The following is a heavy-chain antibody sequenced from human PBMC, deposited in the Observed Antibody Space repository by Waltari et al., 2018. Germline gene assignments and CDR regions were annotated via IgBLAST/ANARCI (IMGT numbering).Heavy chain of an antibody. CDR1: GGSISSYY. D-gene: IGHD3-22*01. V-gene: IGHV4-59*01. CDR2: IYYSGST. Sequence: QVQLQESGPGLVKPSETLSLTCTVSGGSISSYYWSWIRQPPGKGLEWIGYIYYSGSTNYNPSLKSRVTISVDTSKNQFSLKLSSVTAADTAVYYCARGQIRDYYDSSGYFPDYWGQGTLVTVSS. CDR3: ARGQIRDYYDSSGYFPDY. J-gene: IGHJ4*02.